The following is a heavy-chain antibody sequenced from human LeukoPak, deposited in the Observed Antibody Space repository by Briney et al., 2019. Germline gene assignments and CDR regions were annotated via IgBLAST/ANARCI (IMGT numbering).Heavy chain of an antibody. CDR3: AKSGSSWYPFDY. J-gene: IGHJ4*02. CDR2: ISATGGST. D-gene: IGHD6-13*01. CDR1: GFTFSSYG. V-gene: IGHV3-23*01. Sequence: GGSLRLSCAASGFTFSSYGMSWVRQAPGKGLEWVSSISATGGSTYYSDSVGGRFTISRDNFKKTLYLQMNRLRAEDTAVYYCAKSGSSWYPFDYWGQGTLVTVSS.